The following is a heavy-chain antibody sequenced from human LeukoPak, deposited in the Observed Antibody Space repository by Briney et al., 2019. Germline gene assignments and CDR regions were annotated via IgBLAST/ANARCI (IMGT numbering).Heavy chain of an antibody. CDR1: QFTFSDYT. J-gene: IGHJ4*02. Sequence: GGSLRLSCAASQFTFSDYTMNWVRRAPGKGLEWVSSISIRSDYIYYAESVKGRFTISRDNAKNSLYLQMNSLRAEDTAVYYCARYVYGVVTSFDYWGQGTLVTVSS. V-gene: IGHV3-21*01. CDR3: ARYVYGVVTSFDY. D-gene: IGHD3-3*01. CDR2: ISIRSDYI.